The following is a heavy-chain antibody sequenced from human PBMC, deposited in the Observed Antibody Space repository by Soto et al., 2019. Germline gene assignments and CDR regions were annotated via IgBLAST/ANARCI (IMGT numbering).Heavy chain of an antibody. CDR2: INYSGST. V-gene: IGHV4-59*08. CDR1: GGSISSYY. D-gene: IGHD4-17*01. J-gene: IGHJ4*02. CDR3: ARHTYGDEFDY. Sequence: SETLSLTCTVSGGSISSYYWSWIRQPPGKGLEWIGYINYSGSTNYNPSLKSRVTISVDTSKNQFSLKLSSVTAADTAVYYCARHTYGDEFDYWGQGTLVTVSS.